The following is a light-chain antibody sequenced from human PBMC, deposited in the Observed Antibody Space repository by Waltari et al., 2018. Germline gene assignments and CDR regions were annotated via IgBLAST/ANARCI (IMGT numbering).Light chain of an antibody. CDR2: HTS. J-gene: IGKJ4*01. CDR3: QQYGRSPPGGSLT. V-gene: IGKV3-20*01. Sequence: EIVLTQSPGTLSLSPGERASLSCRASQSLSNNYLAWYQQKPGQAPRLLIYHTSSRGTGIPDRFSGSVSGTDFTLTISRLEPEDFAVYYCQQYGRSPPGGSLTFGGGTKVAIK. CDR1: QSLSNNY.